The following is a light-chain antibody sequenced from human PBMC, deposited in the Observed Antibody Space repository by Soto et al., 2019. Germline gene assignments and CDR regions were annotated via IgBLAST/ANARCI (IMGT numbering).Light chain of an antibody. CDR1: QSVLYSSNNKNY. CDR2: WAY. V-gene: IGKV4-1*01. Sequence: DIVMTQSPDSLAVSLGERATINCKSSQSVLYSSNNKNYLAWYKQKPGQSPKLLISWAYTRESGVPDRFSGSGSGTNFTLTISSLQAEDVAVYYCQQYYSTLITFGQGTRLEIK. CDR3: QQYYSTLIT. J-gene: IGKJ5*01.